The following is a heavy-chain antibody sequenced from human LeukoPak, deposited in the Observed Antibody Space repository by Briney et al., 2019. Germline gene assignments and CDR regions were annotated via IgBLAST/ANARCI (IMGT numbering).Heavy chain of an antibody. CDR2: ISGSGGST. J-gene: IGHJ4*02. CDR1: GFTFSSYG. V-gene: IGHV3-23*01. Sequence: PGGSLRLSCAASGFTFSSYGMSWVRQAPGKGLEWVSAISGSGGSTYYADSVKGRFTISRDNSKNTLYLQMNSLRAEDTAVYYCAKDFSVGKYYFDYWGQGTLVTVSS. D-gene: IGHD3-10*01. CDR3: AKDFSVGKYYFDY.